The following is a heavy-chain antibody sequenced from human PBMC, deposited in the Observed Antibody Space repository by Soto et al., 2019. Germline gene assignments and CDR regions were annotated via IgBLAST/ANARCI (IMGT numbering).Heavy chain of an antibody. V-gene: IGHV3-30-3*01. CDR3: AREYGSGSFNYFDY. J-gene: IGHJ4*02. D-gene: IGHD3-10*01. Sequence: GGSLRLSCAASGFTFSSYAMHWVRQAPGKGLEWVAVISYDGSNKYYADSVKGRFTISRDNSKNTLYLQMNSLRAEDTAVYYCAREYGSGSFNYFDYWGQGTLVTVS. CDR2: ISYDGSNK. CDR1: GFTFSSYA.